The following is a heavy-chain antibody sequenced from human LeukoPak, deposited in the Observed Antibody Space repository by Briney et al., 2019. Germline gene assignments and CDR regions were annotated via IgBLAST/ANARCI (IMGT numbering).Heavy chain of an antibody. J-gene: IGHJ6*02. V-gene: IGHV1-2*02. CDR1: GYTFTGYY. D-gene: IGHD6-19*01. CDR2: INPNSGGT. CDR3: ARDSWYSSGWYGRTSYGMDV. Sequence: ASVKVSCKASGYTFTGYYMHWVRQAPGQGLEWMGWINPNSGGTNYAQKFQGRVTMTRDTSISTAYMELSRLRSDDTAVYYCARDSWYSSGWYGRTSYGMDVWGQGTTVTVSS.